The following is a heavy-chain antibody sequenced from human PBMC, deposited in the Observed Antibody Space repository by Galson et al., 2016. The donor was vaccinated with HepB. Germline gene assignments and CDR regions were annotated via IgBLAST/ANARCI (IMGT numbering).Heavy chain of an antibody. D-gene: IGHD1-26*01. J-gene: IGHJ4*02. CDR1: GFSLSSNY. V-gene: IGHV3-53*01. CDR2: LYSSGST. Sequence: SLRLSCAASGFSLSSNYISWIRQTPGQGLEWISVLYSSGSTYYADSVKGRFTISRDNSKNTLYLQMDSLRGNDTAIYYCARDGESGSYDVWGQGTLVSVSS. CDR3: ARDGESGSYDV.